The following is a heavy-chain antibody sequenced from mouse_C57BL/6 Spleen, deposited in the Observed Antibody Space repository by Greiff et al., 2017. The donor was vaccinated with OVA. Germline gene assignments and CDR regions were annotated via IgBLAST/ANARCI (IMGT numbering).Heavy chain of an antibody. Sequence: DVQLQESGGGLVQPGGSMKLSCVASGFTFSNYWMNWVRQSPEKGLEWVAQIRLKSDNYATHYAESVKGRFTISRDDSKSSVYLQMNNLRAEDTGIYYCTLSMGNYEGGFDYWGQGTTLTVSS. J-gene: IGHJ2*01. D-gene: IGHD2-1*01. V-gene: IGHV6-3*01. CDR2: IRLKSDNYAT. CDR3: TLSMGNYEGGFDY. CDR1: GFTFSNYW.